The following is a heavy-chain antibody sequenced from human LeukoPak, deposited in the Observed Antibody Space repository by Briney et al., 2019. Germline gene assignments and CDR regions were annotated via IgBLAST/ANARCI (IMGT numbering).Heavy chain of an antibody. CDR2: ISSSGTTI. CDR1: GFTFSSYE. D-gene: IGHD5-18*01. V-gene: IGHV3-48*03. J-gene: IGHJ4*02. CDR3: ARGLDDGYSYDLDY. Sequence: PGGSLRLSCAASGFTFSSYEMNWVRQAPGKGLEWVSDISSSGTTIHYADSVKGRFTISRDNAKNSLYLQMSSLRAEDTAVYYCARGLDDGYSYDLDYWGQGTLVTVSS.